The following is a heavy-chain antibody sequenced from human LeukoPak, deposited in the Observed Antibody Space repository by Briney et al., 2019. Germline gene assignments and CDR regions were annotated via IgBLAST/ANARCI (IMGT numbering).Heavy chain of an antibody. CDR1: GYTFTGYY. CDR3: ARGDGYKPYYFDY. V-gene: IGHV1-2*02. Sequence: ASVKVSCKASGYTFTGYYMHWVRQAPGQGLEWMGWINPNSGGTNYAQKFQGRVTMTTDTSTSTAYMELRSLRSDDTAVYYCARGDGYKPYYFDYWGQGTLVTVSS. J-gene: IGHJ4*02. CDR2: INPNSGGT. D-gene: IGHD5-24*01.